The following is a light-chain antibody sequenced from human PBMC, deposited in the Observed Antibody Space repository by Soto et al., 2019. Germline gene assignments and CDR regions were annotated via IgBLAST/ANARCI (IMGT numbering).Light chain of an antibody. J-gene: IGKJ1*01. Sequence: DIEMTQSPSSLSASGGERVTITCRASQAINSFLSWFQQRPGKAPRLLIFSASSLQTAVPSRFRGRGSGPDFTLTISNLQTEDFATYYCQHYYSVPCTFGQGTRVEVK. CDR2: SAS. V-gene: IGKV1-39*01. CDR1: QAINSF. CDR3: QHYYSVPCT.